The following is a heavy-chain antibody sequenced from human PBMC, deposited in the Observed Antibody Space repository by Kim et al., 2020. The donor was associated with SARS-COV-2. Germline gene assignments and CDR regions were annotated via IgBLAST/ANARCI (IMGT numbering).Heavy chain of an antibody. CDR3: AKGVGIAARWAFYDY. D-gene: IGHD6-6*01. V-gene: IGHV3-23*01. Sequence: DSVKGRFTISRDNSKNTLYLQMNSLRAEDTAVYYCAKGVGIAARWAFYDYWGQGTLVTVSS. J-gene: IGHJ4*02.